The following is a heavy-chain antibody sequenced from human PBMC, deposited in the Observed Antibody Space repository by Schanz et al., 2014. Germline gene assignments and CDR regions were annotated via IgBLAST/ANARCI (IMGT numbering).Heavy chain of an antibody. CDR3: ATDRGRYCGTASCLDDNWFDP. V-gene: IGHV1-69*08. D-gene: IGHD2-2*01. CDR2: IIPILGIA. J-gene: IGHJ5*02. Sequence: QVQLVQSGAEVKKPGSSMKVSCKASGGTFNSYTINWVRQAPGQGLEWMGRIIPILGIATYAQKFQGRLTITADNSTNTAYLELSSLRSEYTTMYYCATDRGRYCGTASCLDDNWFDPWVQGTLVIDSP. CDR1: GGTFNSYT.